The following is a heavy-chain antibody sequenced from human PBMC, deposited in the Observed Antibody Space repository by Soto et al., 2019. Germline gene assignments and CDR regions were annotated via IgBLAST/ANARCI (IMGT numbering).Heavy chain of an antibody. V-gene: IGHV3-48*01. Sequence: EVQLVESGGGLVQPGGSLRLSCAASGFSFSTYGMNWVRQAPGKGLEWLSYISISGSIIYYAESVKGRFTVSRDNAKNSLYLQMNSRRAEDTAVYYCASGRDSGGYSYWGQGTLVTVSS. D-gene: IGHD3-10*01. CDR3: ASGRDSGGYSY. CDR2: ISISGSII. CDR1: GFSFSTYG. J-gene: IGHJ4*02.